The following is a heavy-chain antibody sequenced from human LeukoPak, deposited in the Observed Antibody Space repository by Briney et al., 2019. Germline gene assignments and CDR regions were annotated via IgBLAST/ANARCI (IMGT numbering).Heavy chain of an antibody. V-gene: IGHV4-4*07. CDR2: IYTSGST. J-gene: IGHJ6*04. CDR1: GFSISSYY. Sequence: SETLSLTCTVSGFSISSYYWSWIRQPAGKGLEWIGRIYTSGSTNYNPSLKSRVTISVDTSKNQFSLKLSSVTAADTAVYYCARDCHDFWSGYCMDVWGKGTTVTVSS. D-gene: IGHD3-3*01. CDR3: ARDCHDFWSGYCMDV.